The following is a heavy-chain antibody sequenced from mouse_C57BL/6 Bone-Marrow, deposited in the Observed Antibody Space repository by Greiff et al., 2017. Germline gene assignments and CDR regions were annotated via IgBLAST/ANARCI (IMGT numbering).Heavy chain of an antibody. CDR1: GYTFTGYW. Sequence: VQLQQSGAELMKPGASVKISCKATGYTFTGYWIEWVKQRPGHGLEWIGEILPGSGSTNYNAKFQGKATFTADTYSNTAYLQLSSLTPEASAIYFCVALRPWSGYWGQGTLVTVSA. J-gene: IGHJ3*01. CDR3: VALRPWSGY. CDR2: ILPGSGST. V-gene: IGHV1-9*01.